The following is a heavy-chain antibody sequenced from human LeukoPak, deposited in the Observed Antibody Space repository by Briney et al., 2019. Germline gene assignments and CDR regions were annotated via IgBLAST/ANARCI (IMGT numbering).Heavy chain of an antibody. CDR1: GFIFSSYA. D-gene: IGHD2-21*01. V-gene: IGHV3-23*01. J-gene: IGHJ4*02. Sequence: PGGSLRLSCAASGFIFSSYAMSWVRQAPGKGLEWVSAISRSGENTYYADSVKGRFTISRDNSNNTLYLQMNSLRAEDTAVYYCAKAPVTTCSGAYCYPFDYWGQGTLVTGSS. CDR3: AKAPVTTCSGAYCYPFDY. CDR2: ISRSGENT.